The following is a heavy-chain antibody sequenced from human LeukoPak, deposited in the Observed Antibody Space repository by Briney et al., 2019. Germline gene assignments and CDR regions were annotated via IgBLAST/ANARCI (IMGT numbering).Heavy chain of an antibody. CDR3: ARRYSSGPFDY. J-gene: IGHJ4*02. CDR2: IYYSGST. CDR1: GGSISTYY. Sequence: SETLSLTCSVSGGSISTYYWSWIRQPPGKGLEWIGYIYYSGSTNYNPSLKSRVTISAHTSQNQFSLKLSSVTAADTAVYYCARRYSSGPFDYWGQGTLVTVSS. D-gene: IGHD5-18*01. V-gene: IGHV4-59*08.